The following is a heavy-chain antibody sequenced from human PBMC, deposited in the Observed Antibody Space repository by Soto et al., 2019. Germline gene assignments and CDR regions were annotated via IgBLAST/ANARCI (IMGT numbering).Heavy chain of an antibody. D-gene: IGHD6-13*01. CDR1: GFTFSGFG. J-gene: IGHJ3*02. CDR2: ISSSGSTI. CDR3: ARSAGTRAFDI. V-gene: IGHV3-48*04. Sequence: PGGSLRLSCAASGFTFSGFGMHWVRQAPGKGLEWVSYISSSGSTIYYADSVKGRFTISRDNAKNSLYLQMNSLRAEDTAVYYCARSAGTRAFDIWGQGTMVTVSS.